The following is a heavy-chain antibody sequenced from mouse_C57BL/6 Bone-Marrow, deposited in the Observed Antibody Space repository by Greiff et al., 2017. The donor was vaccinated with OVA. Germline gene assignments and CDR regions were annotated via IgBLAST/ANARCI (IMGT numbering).Heavy chain of an antibody. D-gene: IGHD1-1*01. V-gene: IGHV5-9*01. J-gene: IGHJ3*01. CDR3: AREDYYGSSYGFAY. Sequence: EVQLVESGGGLVKPGGSLKLSCAASGFTFSSYAMSWVRQTPEKRLEWVATISGGGGNTYYPDSVKGRFTISRDNAKNTLYLQMSSLRSEDTALYYCAREDYYGSSYGFAYWGQGTLVTVSA. CDR1: GFTFSSYA. CDR2: ISGGGGNT.